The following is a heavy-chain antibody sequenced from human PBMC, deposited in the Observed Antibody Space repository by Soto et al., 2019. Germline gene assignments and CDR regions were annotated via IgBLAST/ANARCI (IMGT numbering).Heavy chain of an antibody. CDR1: GGSISSSSYY. CDR2: IYYSGST. J-gene: IGHJ5*02. Sequence: SETLSLTCTVSGGSISSSSYYWGWIRQPPGKGLEWIGSIYYSGSTYYNPSLKSRVTISVDTSKNQFSLKLSSVTAADTAVYYCARSGGWYGLNWLDPWGQGTLVTVSS. CDR3: ARSGGWYGLNWLDP. V-gene: IGHV4-39*01. D-gene: IGHD6-19*01.